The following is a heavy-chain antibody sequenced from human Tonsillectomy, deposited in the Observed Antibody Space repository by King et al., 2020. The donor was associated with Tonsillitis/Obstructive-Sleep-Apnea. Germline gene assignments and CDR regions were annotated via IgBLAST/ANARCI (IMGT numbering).Heavy chain of an antibody. V-gene: IGHV3-64*01. J-gene: IGHJ4*02. Sequence: VQLVESGGGLVQPGGSLRLSCAASGFTFTSYTMHWIRQTPGKGLEYVSAITPNGGRTFYVNSVKARFIVSRDNSKNTLFLQMGSLKTEDTGIYYCAREPALGDLDYWGQGPLVTVSS. CDR2: ITPNGGRT. CDR1: GFTFTSYT. CDR3: AREPALGDLDY. D-gene: IGHD4-17*01.